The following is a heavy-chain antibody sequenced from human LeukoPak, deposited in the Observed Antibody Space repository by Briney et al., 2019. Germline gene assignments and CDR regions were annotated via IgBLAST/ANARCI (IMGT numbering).Heavy chain of an antibody. Sequence: GSSVKVSCKASGGTFSSYAISWVRQAPGQGLEWMGRIIPIFGIANYSQKFQGRVTITADKSTSTAYMELSSLRSEDTAVYYCATDPDTAKDGYYYYGTDVWGQGTTVTVSS. CDR2: IIPIFGIA. CDR1: GGTFSSYA. CDR3: ATDPDTAKDGYYYYGTDV. V-gene: IGHV1-69*04. J-gene: IGHJ6*02. D-gene: IGHD5-18*01.